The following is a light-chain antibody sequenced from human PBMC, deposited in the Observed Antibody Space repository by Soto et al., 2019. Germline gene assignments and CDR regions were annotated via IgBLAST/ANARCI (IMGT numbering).Light chain of an antibody. Sequence: QSALTQPASVSGSPGQSITISCTGTSSDIGTYNYVSWYQQHPGQAPKLMIYDVSNRPSGVSDRFSGSKSGNTASLTISGLQAEYEADSYCYSCSRSSGTRYVFGTGTKLTVL. V-gene: IGLV2-14*03. CDR1: SSDIGTYNY. J-gene: IGLJ1*01. CDR3: YSCSRSSGTRYV. CDR2: DVS.